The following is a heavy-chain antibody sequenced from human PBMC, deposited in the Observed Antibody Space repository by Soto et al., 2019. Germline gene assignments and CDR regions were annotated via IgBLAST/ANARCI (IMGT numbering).Heavy chain of an antibody. V-gene: IGHV4-34*01. Sequence: SETLSLTCTVSGGSMRGSFYYWTWIRQTPGKGLQWIGQINHSGSANYNPSLKSRVTISVHTSKSQFSLELSSVTAADTAVYYCARGLISGSHYSGGWYYFDSWGQGTQVTVSS. CDR3: ARGLISGSHYSGGWYYFDS. CDR2: INHSGSA. D-gene: IGHD1-26*01. J-gene: IGHJ4*02. CDR1: GGSMRGSFYY.